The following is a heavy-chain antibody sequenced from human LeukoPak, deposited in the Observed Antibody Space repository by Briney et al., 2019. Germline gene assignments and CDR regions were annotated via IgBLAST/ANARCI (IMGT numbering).Heavy chain of an antibody. Sequence: SETLSLTCTVPGDAISTYYWSWIRQPAGKGLEWIGRVYVTGSTNLNPALQSRVTMSVDTSKNQFSLKLTSVTAADTAVYYCARDRQWLVDHWGQGTLVTVSS. CDR3: ARDRQWLVDH. V-gene: IGHV4-4*07. CDR2: VYVTGST. CDR1: GDAISTYY. J-gene: IGHJ5*02. D-gene: IGHD6-19*01.